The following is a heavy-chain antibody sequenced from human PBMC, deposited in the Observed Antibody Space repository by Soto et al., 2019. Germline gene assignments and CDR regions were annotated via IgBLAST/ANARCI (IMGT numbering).Heavy chain of an antibody. D-gene: IGHD2-15*01. CDR1: GFSLTTNGVA. V-gene: IGHV2-5*02. J-gene: IGHJ4*02. CDR3: AHSRRRGSCSGGSCYYFDY. Sequence: SGPTLVNPTQTLTPTCTFSGFSLTTNGVAVGWLRQSPGKALEWLAMFYWDDHKRYSPSLKSRLTITKDTSKNQVVLTMTNMDPVDTAAYYCAHSRRRGSCSGGSCYYFDYWGQ. CDR2: FYWDDHK.